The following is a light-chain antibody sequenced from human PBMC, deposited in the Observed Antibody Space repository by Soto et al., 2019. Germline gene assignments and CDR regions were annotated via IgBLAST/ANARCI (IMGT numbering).Light chain of an antibody. CDR3: QQLSSYPLT. J-gene: IGKJ4*01. CDR2: AAS. Sequence: DIQLTQSPSFLSASVGDRVTITCRASQDISRFLAWYQQKPGKATELLIYAASTLQSGVPSKFSGSGSGTEFTLTISSLQPEDFATYFCQQLSSYPLTFGGGTKVDIK. V-gene: IGKV1-9*01. CDR1: QDISRF.